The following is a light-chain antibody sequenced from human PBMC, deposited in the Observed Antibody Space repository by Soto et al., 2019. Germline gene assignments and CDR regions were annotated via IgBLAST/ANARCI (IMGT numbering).Light chain of an antibody. CDR3: KSYSTSSTPYV. Sequence: QSALTQPASVSGSPGQSITISCAGSSSDVGTYNSVSWNQQQPGKAPKLMIYEVSVRPSGVSNRFSGSKSGNTASLTISGLQAEDEADYYCKSYSTSSTPYVFGTGTKLTVL. V-gene: IGLV2-14*01. CDR1: SSDVGTYNS. CDR2: EVS. J-gene: IGLJ1*01.